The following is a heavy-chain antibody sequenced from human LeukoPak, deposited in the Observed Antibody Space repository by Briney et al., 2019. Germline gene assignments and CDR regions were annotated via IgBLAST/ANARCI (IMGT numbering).Heavy chain of an antibody. D-gene: IGHD5-24*01. V-gene: IGHV3-53*05. J-gene: IGHJ4*02. CDR3: ARSPQDGYNYGDY. CDR1: GFTVSSNY. CDR2: IYSGGST. Sequence: PGGSLRLSCAASGFTVSSNYMSWVRQAPGKGLEWVSVIYSGGSTYYADSVKGRFTISRDNSKNTLYLQMNSLRPEDTAVYYCARSPQDGYNYGDYWGQGTLVTVSS.